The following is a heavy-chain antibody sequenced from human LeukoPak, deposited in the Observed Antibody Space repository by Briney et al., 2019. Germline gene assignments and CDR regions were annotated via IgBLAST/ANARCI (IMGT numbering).Heavy chain of an antibody. CDR2: MDSSGST. Sequence: PSETLSLTCTVSGGSFSIYYWTWIRQPPGKGLEWIGYMDSSGSTIYNPSLQSRLTMSLDTSKNQFSLRLSSVTAADTAIYYCTRAVGDSGYGRFSDCWGQGSLVTVSS. CDR1: GGSFSIYY. CDR3: TRAVGDSGYGRFSDC. V-gene: IGHV4-59*01. J-gene: IGHJ4*02. D-gene: IGHD5-12*01.